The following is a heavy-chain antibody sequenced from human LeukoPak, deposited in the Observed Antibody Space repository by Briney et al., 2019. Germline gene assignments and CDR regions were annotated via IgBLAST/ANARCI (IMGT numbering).Heavy chain of an antibody. D-gene: IGHD2-2*01. V-gene: IGHV1-18*01. CDR2: ISAYNGNT. Sequence: ASVKVSCKASGYTFTSYGISWVRQAPGQGLEWMGWISAYNGNTNYAQKLQGRVTMTTDTSTSTAYMELRSLRSDDTAVYYCARDQADIVVLPAAIDYYYGMDVWGQGTTVTVS. CDR1: GYTFTSYG. CDR3: ARDQADIVVLPAAIDYYYGMDV. J-gene: IGHJ6*02.